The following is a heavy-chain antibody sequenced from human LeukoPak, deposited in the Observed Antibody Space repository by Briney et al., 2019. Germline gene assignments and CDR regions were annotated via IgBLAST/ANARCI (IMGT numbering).Heavy chain of an antibody. CDR3: AKGREAPWYTSGWYDY. D-gene: IGHD6-19*01. Sequence: GGSLRLSCAASGFTFSSYAMSWVRQAPGKGLEWVSAISGSGDSTYYADSVKGRFTISRDYSKNTLYLQMNTLRAEDTALYYGAKGREAPWYTSGWYDYWGQGTLGTVSS. CDR1: GFTFSSYA. V-gene: IGHV3-23*01. CDR2: ISGSGDST. J-gene: IGHJ4*02.